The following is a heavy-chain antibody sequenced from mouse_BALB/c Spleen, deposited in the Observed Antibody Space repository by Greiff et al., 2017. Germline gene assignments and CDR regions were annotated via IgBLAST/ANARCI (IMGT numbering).Heavy chain of an antibody. CDR1: GYTFTDYN. J-gene: IGHJ2*01. V-gene: IGHV1S29*02. CDR2: IYPYNGGT. Sequence: EVQLQQSGPELVKPGASVKISCKASGYTFTDYNMHWVKQSHGKSLEWIGYIYPYNGGTGYNQKFKSKATLTVDNSSSTAYMELRSLTSEDSAVYYCARNGPPLRDFDYWGQGTTLTVSS. D-gene: IGHD1-2*01. CDR3: ARNGPPLRDFDY.